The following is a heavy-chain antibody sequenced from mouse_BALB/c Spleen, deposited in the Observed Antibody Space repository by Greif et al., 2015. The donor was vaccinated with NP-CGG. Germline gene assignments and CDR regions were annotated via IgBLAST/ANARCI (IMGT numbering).Heavy chain of an antibody. Sequence: EVKLMESGGGLVQPGGSLRLSCATSGFTFTDYYMSWVRQPPGKALEWLGFIRNKANGYTTEYSASVKGQFTISRDNSRSILYLQMNTLRAEDSATYYCARDRSVRAEGFAYWGQGTLVTVSA. CDR3: ARDRSVRAEGFAY. V-gene: IGHV7-3*02. CDR1: GFTFTDYY. CDR2: IRNKANGYTT. J-gene: IGHJ3*01. D-gene: IGHD3-1*01.